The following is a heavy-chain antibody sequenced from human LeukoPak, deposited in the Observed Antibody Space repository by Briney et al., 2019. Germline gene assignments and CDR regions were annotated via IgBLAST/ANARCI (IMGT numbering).Heavy chain of an antibody. V-gene: IGHV3-23*01. Sequence: PGGSLRLSCAASGFTFDDYGMSWVRQAPGKGLEWVSAISGSGGSTYYADSVKGRFTISRDNSKNTLYLQMNSLRAEDTAVYYCAKDSRGVMVTRLDYWGQGTLVTVSS. J-gene: IGHJ4*02. D-gene: IGHD3-10*01. CDR2: ISGSGGST. CDR1: GFTFDDYG. CDR3: AKDSRGVMVTRLDY.